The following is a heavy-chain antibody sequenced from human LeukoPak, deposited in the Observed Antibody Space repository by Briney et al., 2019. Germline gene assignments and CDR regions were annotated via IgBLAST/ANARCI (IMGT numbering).Heavy chain of an antibody. Sequence: GGSLRHSCAASGYTVISNYMSWVRPAPGKGLERVSVIYSGGRTYYADSVKSRYTISRDKSKNTLYLQMNSLRAEDTAVYYCARSMDVWGQGSTVTVSS. J-gene: IGHJ6*02. CDR1: GYTVISNY. CDR2: IYSGGRT. CDR3: ARSMDV. V-gene: IGHV3-66*01.